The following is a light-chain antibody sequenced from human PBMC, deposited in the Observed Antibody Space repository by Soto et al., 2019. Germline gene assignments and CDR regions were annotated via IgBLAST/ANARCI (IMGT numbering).Light chain of an antibody. CDR1: QSISSW. V-gene: IGKV1-5*03. J-gene: IGKJ4*01. Sequence: DIQMTQSPSTLSASVGDRVTITCRASQSISSWLAWYQQTPGKAPKLLIYKASSLESGVPSRFSGSGSGTEFTLTISSLQPDDFATYDCQQYNSYSPLTFGGGTKVEIK. CDR3: QQYNSYSPLT. CDR2: KAS.